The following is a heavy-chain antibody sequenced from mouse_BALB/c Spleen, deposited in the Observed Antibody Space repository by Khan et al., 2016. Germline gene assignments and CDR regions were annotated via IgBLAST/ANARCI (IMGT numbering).Heavy chain of an antibody. CDR2: ISYSGST. Sequence: EVQLQESGPGLVKPSQSLSLTCTVTGYSITSDYAWNWIRQFPGNKLEWMGYISYSGSTSYNPSLKSRISITRDTSKNQFFLQLNAMSTEDTATYYCARSSNSGISPAWFAYWGQGTLVTVSA. CDR3: ARSSNSGISPAWFAY. J-gene: IGHJ3*01. D-gene: IGHD1-1*01. V-gene: IGHV3-2*02. CDR1: GYSITSDYA.